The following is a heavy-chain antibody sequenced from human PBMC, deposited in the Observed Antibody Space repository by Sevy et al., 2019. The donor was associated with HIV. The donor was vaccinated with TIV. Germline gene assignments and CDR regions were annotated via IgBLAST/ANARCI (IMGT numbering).Heavy chain of an antibody. J-gene: IGHJ4*02. D-gene: IGHD6-13*01. CDR2: IKGKIYDGTI. Sequence: GGSLRLSCAASGFTFSNAWMSWVRQAPGKGLEWVGRIKGKIYDGTIDYAAPVKGRFRISRDDSKNTLYLQMNSLKTEDTAVYYCTTASWSQEDDYNYWGQGTLVTVSS. CDR3: TTASWSQEDDYNY. CDR1: GFTFSNAW. V-gene: IGHV3-15*01.